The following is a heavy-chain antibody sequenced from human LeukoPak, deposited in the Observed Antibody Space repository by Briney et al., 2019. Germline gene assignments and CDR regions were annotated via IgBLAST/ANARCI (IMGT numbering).Heavy chain of an antibody. CDR3: AKQPYNYYYLDV. CDR1: GLTSHDYA. CDR2: IVGDSSKT. D-gene: IGHD1-14*01. V-gene: IGHV3-23*01. J-gene: IGHJ6*03. Sequence: GGSLRLSCAISGLTSHDYAMTWVRQAPGKGLEWVSTIVGDSSKTYYAASVRGRFTISRDNSNYVLFLHMNSLRAEDTAICYCAKQPYNYYYLDVWGKGTTVTISS.